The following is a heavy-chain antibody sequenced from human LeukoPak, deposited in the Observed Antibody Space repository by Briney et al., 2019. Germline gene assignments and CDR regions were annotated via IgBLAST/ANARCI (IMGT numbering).Heavy chain of an antibody. CDR2: ISGSGGST. J-gene: IGHJ4*02. CDR1: GFTFSSYG. CDR3: AKGRTEGGTLALDY. Sequence: GGSLRLSCAASGFTFSSYGMSWVRQAPGKGLEWVSAISGSGGSTYYTDSVRGRLSISRDNSKNTLYLQVNSLRAEDTAVYYCAKGRTEGGTLALDYWGQGTLVTVSS. D-gene: IGHD6-19*01. V-gene: IGHV3-23*01.